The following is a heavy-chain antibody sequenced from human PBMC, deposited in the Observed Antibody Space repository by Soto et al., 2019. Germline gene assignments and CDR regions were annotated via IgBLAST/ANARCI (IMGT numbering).Heavy chain of an antibody. CDR1: GGTFSSYA. CDR2: IIPIFGTA. CDR3: ARDIAVAHYGMDV. Sequence: SVKVSCKASGGTFSSYAISWVRQAPGQGLEWMGGIIPIFGTANYAQKFQGRVTITPDESTSTAYMELSSLRSEDTAVYYCARDIAVAHYGMDVWGQGTTVTVSS. J-gene: IGHJ6*02. V-gene: IGHV1-69*13. D-gene: IGHD6-19*01.